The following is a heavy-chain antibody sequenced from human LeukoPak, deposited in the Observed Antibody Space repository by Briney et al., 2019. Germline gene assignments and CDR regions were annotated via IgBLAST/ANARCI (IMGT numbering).Heavy chain of an antibody. D-gene: IGHD3-10*01. J-gene: IGHJ4*02. CDR3: ARGSXLYXINY. V-gene: IGHV4-59*12. CDR2: IYYSGST. Sequence: SETLSLTCTVSGGSISSYYWSWIRQPPGKGLEWIGYIYYSGSTNYNPSLKSRVTISVDTSKNQFSLKPSSVTAADTAVYYCARGSXLYXINYWGQGTLVTVSS. CDR1: GGSISSYY.